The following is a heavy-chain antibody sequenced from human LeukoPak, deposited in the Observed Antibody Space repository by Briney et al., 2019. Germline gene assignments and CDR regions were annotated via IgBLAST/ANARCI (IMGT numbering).Heavy chain of an antibody. Sequence: SETLSLTCTVSGGSISSYYWRWIRQPPGKGLEWIGYIYYSGSTNYNPSLKSRVTISVDTSKNQFSLKLSSVTAADTAVYYCARVSRSSSWSRGRGYFDYWGQGTLVTVSS. CDR2: IYYSGST. J-gene: IGHJ4*02. V-gene: IGHV4-59*01. D-gene: IGHD6-13*01. CDR1: GGSISSYY. CDR3: ARVSRSSSWSRGRGYFDY.